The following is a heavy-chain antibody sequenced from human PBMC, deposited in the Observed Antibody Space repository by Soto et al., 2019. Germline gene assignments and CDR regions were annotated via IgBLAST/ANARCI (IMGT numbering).Heavy chain of an antibody. V-gene: IGHV3-53*01. Sequence: GWSLRLSCAASGFTVSSNYMSWVRQAPGKGLEWVSVIYSGGSTYYADSVKGRFTISRDNSKNTLYLQMNSLRAEDTAVYYCARAQYYSNFDYWGQGTLVTVSS. CDR3: ARAQYYSNFDY. CDR2: IYSGGST. J-gene: IGHJ4*02. CDR1: GFTVSSNY. D-gene: IGHD4-4*01.